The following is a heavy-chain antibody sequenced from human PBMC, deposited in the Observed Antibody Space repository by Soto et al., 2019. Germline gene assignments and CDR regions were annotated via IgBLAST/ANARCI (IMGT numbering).Heavy chain of an antibody. V-gene: IGHV1-2*04. J-gene: IGHJ4*02. CDR2: INPDSGAT. CDR1: GYTFTGYY. CDR3: ARRDGFKIDY. Sequence: ASVNVSCKASGYTFTGYYIHWVRQAPGQGLEWMGWINPDSGATYYVQKFQGWVTMTRDTSISTAYIEVTRLRSDDTATYYCARRDGFKIDYWGQGTPVTVSS. D-gene: IGHD5-12*01.